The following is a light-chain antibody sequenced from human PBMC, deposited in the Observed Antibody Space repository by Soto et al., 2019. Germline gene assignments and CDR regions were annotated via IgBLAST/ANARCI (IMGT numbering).Light chain of an antibody. V-gene: IGKV1-27*01. J-gene: IGKJ1*01. Sequence: DIQMTQSPSSLSASVGDRVTITCRASQGISNYLAWYQQKPGKVPKLLIYAASTLQSGVPSRFSGSGSGTEFTLPSSSLQAEDVATYYCQKYNSAPRTFGQGTKVEIK. CDR3: QKYNSAPRT. CDR1: QGISNY. CDR2: AAS.